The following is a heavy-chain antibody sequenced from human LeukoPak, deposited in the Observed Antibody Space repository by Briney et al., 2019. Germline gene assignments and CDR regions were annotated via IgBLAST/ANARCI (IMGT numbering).Heavy chain of an antibody. CDR1: GFAFRTYA. Sequence: QTGGSLRLSCAASGFAFRTYAMHWVRQAPGKGLEWVTHIRFDVTDKYYADSVKGRFTISRDNSKNTLYLQMNSLRAEDTAVYYCAKDSGRYGIDHWGQGTLVTVSS. CDR3: AKDSGRYGIDH. J-gene: IGHJ4*02. D-gene: IGHD1-26*01. V-gene: IGHV3-30*02. CDR2: IRFDVTDK.